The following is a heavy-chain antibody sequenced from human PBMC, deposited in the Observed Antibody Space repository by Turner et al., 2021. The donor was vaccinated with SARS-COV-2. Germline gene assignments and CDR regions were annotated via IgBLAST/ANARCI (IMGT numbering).Heavy chain of an antibody. Sequence: EVQLVESGGGLVEPGGSLRLSGAASGIPFRSHSMNWVRQAAGKGLEWVSSISDSGIQTYYADSMKGRSIISRDNAKSTLYLQMDGLRVEDTVVYFCATQASGNIDGSWDFWGPGTLVSVSS. V-gene: IGHV3-21*01. CDR3: ATQASGNIDGSWDF. CDR2: ISDSGIQT. D-gene: IGHD6-25*01. J-gene: IGHJ4*02. CDR1: GIPFRSHS.